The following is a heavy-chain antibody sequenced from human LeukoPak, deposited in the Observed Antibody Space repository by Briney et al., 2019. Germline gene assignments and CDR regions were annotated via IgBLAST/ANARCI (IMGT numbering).Heavy chain of an antibody. CDR1: GFTFSSYW. CDR2: IRQDGSEK. J-gene: IGHJ6*02. V-gene: IGHV3-7*01. Sequence: GGSLRLSCAASGFTFSSYWMSWVRQAPGEGLEWVANIRQDGSEKYYVDSVKGRFTIPRDNAKNSLYLQMNSLRAEDTAVYYCARDGYYYNGMDVWGQGTTVTVSS. CDR3: ARDGYYYNGMDV.